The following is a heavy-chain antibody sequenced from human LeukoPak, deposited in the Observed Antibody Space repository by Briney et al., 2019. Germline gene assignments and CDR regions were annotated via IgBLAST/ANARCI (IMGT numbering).Heavy chain of an antibody. Sequence: ASATVSCKASGYTFTGYYMHWVRQAPGQGLEWMGWINPNSGGTNYAQKFQGRVTMTRDTSISTAYMELSRLRSDDTAVYYCARGSCSSTSCYASDYWGQGTLVTVSS. CDR2: INPNSGGT. J-gene: IGHJ4*02. CDR1: GYTFTGYY. D-gene: IGHD2-2*01. CDR3: ARGSCSSTSCYASDY. V-gene: IGHV1-2*02.